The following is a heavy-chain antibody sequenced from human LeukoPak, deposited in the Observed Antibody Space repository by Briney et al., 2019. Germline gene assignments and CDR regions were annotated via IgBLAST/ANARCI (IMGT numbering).Heavy chain of an antibody. CDR2: ISGSSSTI. Sequence: GGSLRLPCAASGFTFTTYSMNWVRQAPGKGLEWVSYISGSSSTIYYADSVKGRFTISRDNAKSSLYLQMNSLRAEDTAAYYCARAGYSMDTEYFQHWGQGTLVTVSS. J-gene: IGHJ1*01. V-gene: IGHV3-48*04. CDR3: ARAGYSMDTEYFQH. D-gene: IGHD5-18*01. CDR1: GFTFTTYS.